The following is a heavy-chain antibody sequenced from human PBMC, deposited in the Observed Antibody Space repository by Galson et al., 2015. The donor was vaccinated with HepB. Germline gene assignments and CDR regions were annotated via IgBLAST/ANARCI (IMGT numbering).Heavy chain of an antibody. D-gene: IGHD5-24*01. V-gene: IGHV3-15*01. J-gene: IGHJ4*02. CDR1: GFTFNSAW. Sequence: SLRLSCAGSGFTFNSAWMSWVRQGPGKGLEWVGHIKRKTDGGTTDYAAPVKGRFTISRDDSKNTLYLQMNSLKTEDTAVHYCTTLRWLQPDYWGQGTLVTVSS. CDR2: IKRKTDGGTT. CDR3: TTLRWLQPDY.